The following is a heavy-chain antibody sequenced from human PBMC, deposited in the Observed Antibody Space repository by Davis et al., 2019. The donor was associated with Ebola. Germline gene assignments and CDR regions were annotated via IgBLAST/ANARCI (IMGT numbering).Heavy chain of an antibody. Sequence: MPSETLSLTSAVSGGSISRSNWWRLGRPPPGKGVEWIGGIYHSGSTNYNPSLKSRVTISVDKSKNQFSLKLSSVTAADTAVYYCARGPGGVAARRSDYWGQGTLVTVSS. V-gene: IGHV4-4*02. J-gene: IGHJ4*02. CDR1: GGSISRSNW. CDR3: ARGPGGVAARRSDY. CDR2: IYHSGST. D-gene: IGHD6-6*01.